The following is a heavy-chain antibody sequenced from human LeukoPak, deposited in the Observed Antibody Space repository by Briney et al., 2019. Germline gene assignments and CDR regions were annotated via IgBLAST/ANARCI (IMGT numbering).Heavy chain of an antibody. CDR1: GYTFSSYG. J-gene: IGHJ4*02. CDR3: ARDRELVSVAGSGDLDY. D-gene: IGHD6-19*01. Sequence: ASVKVFCKASGYTFSSYGINWVRQAPGQGLEWMGWISTDNCHTSYAQKLQGRVPMTTDTSTSTAYMELRSLRSDDTALYYCARDRELVSVAGSGDLDYWGQGTLVTVSS. V-gene: IGHV1-18*01. CDR2: ISTDNCHT.